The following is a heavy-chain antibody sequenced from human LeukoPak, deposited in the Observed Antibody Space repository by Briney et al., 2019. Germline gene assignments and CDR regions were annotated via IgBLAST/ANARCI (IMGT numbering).Heavy chain of an antibody. D-gene: IGHD3-10*01. Sequence: GGSLRLSCVASGFTFSRYVIHWVRQAPGKGLEWVSAISGSGGSTYYADSVKGRFTISRDNSKNTLYLQMNSLRAEDTAVYYCAKVTPWYGSFDYWGQGTLVTVSS. V-gene: IGHV3-23*01. CDR1: GFTFSRYV. CDR2: ISGSGGST. J-gene: IGHJ4*02. CDR3: AKVTPWYGSFDY.